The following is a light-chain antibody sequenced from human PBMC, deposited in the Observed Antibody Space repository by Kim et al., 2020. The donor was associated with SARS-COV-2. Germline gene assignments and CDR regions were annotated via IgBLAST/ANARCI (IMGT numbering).Light chain of an antibody. J-gene: IGKJ4*01. CDR3: QQRDSWPPAVS. CDR1: QSIDTS. CDR2: DAS. Sequence: PGERATLSCRASQSIDTSLAWDQHRPGQAPRLLVYDASVRATGVPDRFSGSGSGTDFTLTISSLEPEDFSTYYCQQRDSWPPAVSFGGGTKVDIK. V-gene: IGKV3-11*01.